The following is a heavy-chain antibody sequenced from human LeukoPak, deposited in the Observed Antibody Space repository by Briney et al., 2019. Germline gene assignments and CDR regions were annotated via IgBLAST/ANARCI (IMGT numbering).Heavy chain of an antibody. CDR1: GFTFSSYG. V-gene: IGHV3-30*18. CDR2: ISYDGSNK. Sequence: AGESLKISCAASGFTFSSYGMHWVRQAPGKGLEWVAVISYDGSNKYYADSVKGRFTISRDNSKNTLYLQMNSLRAEDTAVYYCAKASLNPNSGRSRRPFDYWGQGTLVTVSS. CDR3: AKASLNPNSGRSRRPFDY. J-gene: IGHJ4*02. D-gene: IGHD1-26*01.